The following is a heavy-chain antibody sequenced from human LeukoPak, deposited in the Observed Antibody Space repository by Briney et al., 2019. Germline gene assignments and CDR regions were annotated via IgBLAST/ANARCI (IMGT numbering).Heavy chain of an antibody. Sequence: PSETLSLTCAVYGGSFSVYYWSWIRQPPGKGLEWIGEINHSGSTNYNPSLKSRVTISVDTSKNQFSLKLSSVTAADTAVYYCARVKRPQYYYDSSGYYAFDIWGQGTMVTVSS. CDR1: GGSFSVYY. D-gene: IGHD3-22*01. V-gene: IGHV4-34*01. CDR2: INHSGST. J-gene: IGHJ3*02. CDR3: ARVKRPQYYYDSSGYYAFDI.